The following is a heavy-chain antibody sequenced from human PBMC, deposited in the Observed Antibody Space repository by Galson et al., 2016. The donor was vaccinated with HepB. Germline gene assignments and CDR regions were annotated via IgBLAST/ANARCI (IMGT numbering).Heavy chain of an antibody. D-gene: IGHD4-17*01. CDR2: TSSDGSNE. J-gene: IGHJ4*02. Sequence: SLRLSCAISGVIFSDHAMHWVRQAPGRGLEWVAVTSSDGSNEYYVDSVKGRFAISRDNSKNTVYLQMNSLRAEDTAVYYCARGNGDYGYYFDYWGQGTLVTVSS. CDR3: ARGNGDYGYYFDY. V-gene: IGHV3-30*03. CDR1: GVIFSDHA.